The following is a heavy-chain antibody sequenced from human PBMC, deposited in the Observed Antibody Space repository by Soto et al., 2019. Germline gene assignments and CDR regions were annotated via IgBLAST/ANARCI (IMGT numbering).Heavy chain of an antibody. CDR1: GGSISSGGYY. V-gene: IGHV4-31*03. D-gene: IGHD2-15*01. Sequence: SETLSLTCTVSGGSISSGGYYWSWIRQHPGKGLEWIGYIYYSGSTYYNPSLKSRVTISVDTSKNQFSLKLSSVTAADTAVYYCARRRGGSGVLDYWGQGTLVTVSS. CDR3: ARRRGGSGVLDY. J-gene: IGHJ4*02. CDR2: IYYSGST.